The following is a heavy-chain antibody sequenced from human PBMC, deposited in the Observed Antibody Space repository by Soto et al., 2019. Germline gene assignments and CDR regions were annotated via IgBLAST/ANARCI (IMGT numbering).Heavy chain of an antibody. V-gene: IGHV4-31*03. D-gene: IGHD3-3*01. Sequence: PSETLPLTCTVSGGSISSGGYYWSWIRQHPGKGLEWIGYIYYSGSTYYNPSLKSRVTISVDTSKNQFSLKLSSVTAADTAVYYCARVPMLEWLLSDNWFDPWGQGTLVTVSS. J-gene: IGHJ5*02. CDR2: IYYSGST. CDR1: GGSISSGGYY. CDR3: ARVPMLEWLLSDNWFDP.